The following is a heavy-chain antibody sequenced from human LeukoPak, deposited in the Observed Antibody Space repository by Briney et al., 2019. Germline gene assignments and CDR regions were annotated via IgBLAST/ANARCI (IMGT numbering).Heavy chain of an antibody. V-gene: IGHV4-59*01. D-gene: IGHD7-27*01. CDR3: ASQHWGSNYFDY. CDR1: GGSISRYY. CDR2: TYYSGST. Sequence: PSETLSLTCTVSGGSISRYYWSWIRQPPGKGLEWVGYTYYSGSTNYNPSLKSRVTISVDTSKNQFSLKLTSVAAADTAVYYCASQHWGSNYFDYWGQGALVTVSS. J-gene: IGHJ4*02.